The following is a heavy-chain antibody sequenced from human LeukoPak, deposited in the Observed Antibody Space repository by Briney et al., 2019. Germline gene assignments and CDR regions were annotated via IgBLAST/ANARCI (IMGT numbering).Heavy chain of an antibody. D-gene: IGHD3-22*01. CDR2: ISTNGGTT. V-gene: IGHV3-64D*06. J-gene: IGHJ4*02. CDR1: GFIFSNYA. CDR3: VKRDSNGYYYVN. Sequence: GGSLRLSCSASGFIFSNYAMHWVRQAPGKGLEYVSAISTNGGTTNYADSVKGRFTISRDNSKNTVYLQMSSLRVEDTAVYYCVKRDSNGYYYVNWGQGTLVTVPS.